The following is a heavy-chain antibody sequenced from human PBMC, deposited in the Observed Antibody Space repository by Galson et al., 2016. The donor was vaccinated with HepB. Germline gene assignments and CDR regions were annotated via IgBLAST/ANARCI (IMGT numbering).Heavy chain of an antibody. V-gene: IGHV3-23*01. Sequence: SLRLSCAASGFTFSSYGMSWVRQAPGKGLGWVSIISDSGDSEYFADSVKGRFTISRDNLKNTLYLQIKSLRAEDTAVYYCAKDGPAGAIDIWGQGTMVTVSS. CDR3: AKDGPAGAIDI. J-gene: IGHJ3*02. CDR2: ISDSGDSE. CDR1: GFTFSSYG.